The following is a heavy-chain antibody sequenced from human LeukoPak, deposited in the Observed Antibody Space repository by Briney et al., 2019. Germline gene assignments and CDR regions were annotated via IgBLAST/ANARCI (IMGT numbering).Heavy chain of an antibody. Sequence: GASVKVSCKASGYTFTGYYMHWVRQAPGQGLEWMGWINPNSGGTNYAQKFQGRVTMTRDTSISTAYMELSRLRSDDTAVYYCAREGGRIAVAGTLRAYSYWGQGTLVTVSS. CDR2: INPNSGGT. D-gene: IGHD6-19*01. V-gene: IGHV1-2*02. CDR3: AREGGRIAVAGTLRAYSY. J-gene: IGHJ4*02. CDR1: GYTFTGYY.